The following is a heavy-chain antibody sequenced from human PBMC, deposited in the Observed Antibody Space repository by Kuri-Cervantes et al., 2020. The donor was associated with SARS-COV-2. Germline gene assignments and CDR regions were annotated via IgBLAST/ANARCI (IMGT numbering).Heavy chain of an antibody. CDR3: SRTLVPPKMSIFGVVPAEYFQH. D-gene: IGHD3-3*01. V-gene: IGHV4-4*07. CDR1: GGTISSYY. Sequence: GSLRLSCTVSGGTISSYYRSWIRQPAGKGLEWIGRIYTSGSTNYNPSLKSRVTMSLDTSKNQFSLKLSSVTAADTAVYYCSRTLVPPKMSIFGVVPAEYFQHWGQGTLVTVSS. J-gene: IGHJ1*01. CDR2: IYTSGST.